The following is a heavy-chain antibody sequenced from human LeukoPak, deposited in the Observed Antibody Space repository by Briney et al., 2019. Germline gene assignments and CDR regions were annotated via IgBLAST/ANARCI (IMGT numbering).Heavy chain of an antibody. CDR3: ARDGNFDI. CDR2: INPQSGST. V-gene: IGHV1-2*02. CDR1: GYTFTGYY. Sequence: ASVKVSCKASGYTFTGYYIHWVRQAPGQGLEGMGWINPQSGSTNYAHKFQGRVTMTRDTSISTVDMELSRLRSDDTAMYYCARDGNFDIWGQGTMVTVSS. J-gene: IGHJ3*02. D-gene: IGHD4-23*01.